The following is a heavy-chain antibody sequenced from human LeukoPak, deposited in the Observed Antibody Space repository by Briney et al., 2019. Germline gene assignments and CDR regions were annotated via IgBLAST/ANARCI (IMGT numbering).Heavy chain of an antibody. Sequence: PGGSLRLSCAASGFTFSSYSMNWVRQAPGKGLEWVSSISSSSSYIYYADSVKGRFTISRDNAKNSLYLQMNSLRAEDTAVYYCARYSSSWYTPKNYFDYWGQGTLATVSS. CDR2: ISSSSSYI. J-gene: IGHJ4*02. D-gene: IGHD6-13*01. V-gene: IGHV3-21*01. CDR1: GFTFSSYS. CDR3: ARYSSSWYTPKNYFDY.